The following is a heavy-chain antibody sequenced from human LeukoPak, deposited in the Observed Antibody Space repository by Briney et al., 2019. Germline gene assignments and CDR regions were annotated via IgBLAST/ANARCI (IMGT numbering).Heavy chain of an antibody. CDR2: IYTSGIT. V-gene: IGHV3-66*01. CDR3: AREPASWPYLFAN. Sequence: GGSLRLSWAVSGFTVSTNFMSWVRQAPGKGPEWVSVIYTSGITYYADSVRGRFTISRDNSKNILYLQMDSPTAEDTAAYYCAREPASWPYLFANWGQGTLVTVSS. D-gene: IGHD3-3*01. CDR1: GFTVSTNF. J-gene: IGHJ4*02.